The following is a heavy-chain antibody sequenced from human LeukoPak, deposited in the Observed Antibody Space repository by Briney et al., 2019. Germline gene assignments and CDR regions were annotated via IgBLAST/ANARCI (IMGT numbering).Heavy chain of an antibody. CDR2: INSKGGTT. J-gene: IGHJ4*02. V-gene: IGHV3-64*01. CDR1: GFLFSSYA. D-gene: IGHD2/OR15-2a*01. CDR3: ARGEYDYFDS. Sequence: PGGSLRLSCAASGFLFSSYAMHWVRQAPGKGLEYVSSINSKGGTTYYASSVKGRFTISRDNSKNTLYLQMGSLRAEDMGVYYCARGEYDYFDSWGQGTLVTVSS.